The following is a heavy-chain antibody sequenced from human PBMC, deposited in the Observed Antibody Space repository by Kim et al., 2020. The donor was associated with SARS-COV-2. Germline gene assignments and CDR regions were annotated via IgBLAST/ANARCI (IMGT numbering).Heavy chain of an antibody. Sequence: KDAEKLPRRVNINRHTSANKAYIELSSLRSEDTAVYYCARAVAIMPPGMDVWGQGTTVTVSS. J-gene: IGHJ6*02. V-gene: IGHV1-3*01. D-gene: IGHD2-2*01. CDR3: ARAVAIMPPGMDV.